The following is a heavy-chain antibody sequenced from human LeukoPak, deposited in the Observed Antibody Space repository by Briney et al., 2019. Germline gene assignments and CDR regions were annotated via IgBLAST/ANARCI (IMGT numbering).Heavy chain of an antibody. Sequence: SETLSLTCAVSGGSISSGGYSWSWIRQPPGKGLEWIGYIYHSGSTYYNPSLKSRVTISVDRSKNQFSLKLSSVTAADTAVYYCARGSYSMFDYWGQGTLVTVSS. CDR3: ARGSYSMFDY. D-gene: IGHD1-26*01. CDR1: GGSISSGGYS. V-gene: IGHV4-30-2*01. CDR2: IYHSGST. J-gene: IGHJ4*02.